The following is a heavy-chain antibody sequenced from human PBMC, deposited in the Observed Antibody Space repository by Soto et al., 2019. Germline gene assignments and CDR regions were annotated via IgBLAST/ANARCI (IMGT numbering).Heavy chain of an antibody. CDR2: ISFDVTAT. D-gene: IGHD2-15*01. Sequence: EVQLVQSGGGLVQPGGSLSLSCAASGFTFSTYWMHWVRQVPGKGLVWVSRISFDVTATTYADSVKGRFTISRDDAKNTLYLQMNSLRAEDTAVYYCAQLAYCSNVTCYSSIWGQGTLVTVSS. V-gene: IGHV3-74*01. J-gene: IGHJ4*02. CDR3: AQLAYCSNVTCYSSI. CDR1: GFTFSTYW.